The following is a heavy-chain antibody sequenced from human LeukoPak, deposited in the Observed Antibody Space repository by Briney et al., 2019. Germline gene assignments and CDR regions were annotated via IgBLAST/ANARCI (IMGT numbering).Heavy chain of an antibody. CDR2: IYTSGST. CDR3: ARGWMTAAGPNFDY. V-gene: IGHV4-4*07. D-gene: IGHD6-13*01. CDR1: GGSISSYY. J-gene: IGHJ4*02. Sequence: PSETLSLTCTVSGGSISSYYWSWIWQSAGKGLEWVGRIYTSGSTNYNPSLKSRVTMSLDTSKNQFSLKLSSVTAADTAVYYCARGWMTAAGPNFDYWGQGTLVIVSS.